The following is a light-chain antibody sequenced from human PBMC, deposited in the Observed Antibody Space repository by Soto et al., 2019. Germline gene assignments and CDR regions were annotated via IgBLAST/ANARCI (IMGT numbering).Light chain of an antibody. Sequence: DIQMTQSPSTLSASVEDRVTITCRASQSISSWLAWYQQKPGKAPKLLIYDASSLESGVPSRFSGSVSGTEFTLTISSLQPDDFATYYCQQYNSYSAFGQGTKVDIK. CDR1: QSISSW. J-gene: IGKJ1*01. V-gene: IGKV1-5*01. CDR3: QQYNSYSA. CDR2: DAS.